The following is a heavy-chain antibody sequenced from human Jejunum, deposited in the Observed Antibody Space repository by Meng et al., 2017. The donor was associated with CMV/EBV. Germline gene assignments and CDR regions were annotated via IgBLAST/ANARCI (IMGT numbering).Heavy chain of an antibody. CDR1: GGSFSGYY. V-gene: IGHV4-34*01. D-gene: IGHD3-10*01. CDR3: AVGYGSGSNNWFDP. Sequence: QGQLQQWVAGSLKPWETLSLTCTVYGGSFSGYYWNWIRQPPGKGLEWIGEINHSGSTNYNPSLKSRVTISVDTSKNQFSLKLSSVTAADTAVYYCAVGYGSGSNNWFDPWGQGTLVTVPS. J-gene: IGHJ5*02. CDR2: INHSGST.